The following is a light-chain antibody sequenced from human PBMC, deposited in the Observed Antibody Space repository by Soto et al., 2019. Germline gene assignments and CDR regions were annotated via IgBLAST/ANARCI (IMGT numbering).Light chain of an antibody. CDR3: CSYADGPTPVL. J-gene: IGLJ2*01. CDR2: EGS. Sequence: QSALTQPASVSGSPGQSITISCTGTSSDVGGYNLVSWFQQSPGRAPKLIIYEGSKRPSGVSNRFSGSKSGNTASLTISGLRAEDEADYYCCSYADGPTPVLFGGGTKLTVL. CDR1: SSDVGGYNL. V-gene: IGLV2-23*01.